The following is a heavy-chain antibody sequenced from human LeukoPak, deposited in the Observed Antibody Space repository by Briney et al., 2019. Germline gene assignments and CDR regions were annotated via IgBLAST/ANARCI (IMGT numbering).Heavy chain of an antibody. CDR1: GFSFSGYS. CDR2: ISSDSKYI. D-gene: IGHD3-9*01. CDR3: AREGGRLTGYYSAIDY. J-gene: IGHJ4*02. V-gene: IGHV3-21*01. Sequence: PGGSLRLSCAAAGFSFSGYSINWVRQVPGKGLEWVSSISSDSKYIYYAGSMKGRFTVSRDNARNSLYLQMNSLGAEDTAVYYCAREGGRLTGYYSAIDYWGLGTLVTVSS.